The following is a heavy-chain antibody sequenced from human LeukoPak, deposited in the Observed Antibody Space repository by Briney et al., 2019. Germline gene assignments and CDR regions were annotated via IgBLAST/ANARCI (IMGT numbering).Heavy chain of an antibody. D-gene: IGHD3-22*01. CDR2: ISSSGSTI. CDR3: ARDRSSYYDSSGYYLFDY. V-gene: IGHV3-48*03. Sequence: GGPLRLSCAASGFTFSSYEMNWVRQAPGKGLEWVSYISSSGSTIYYADSVKGRFTISRDNAKNSLYLQMNSLRAEDTAVYYCARDRSSYYDSSGYYLFDYWGQGTLVTVSS. J-gene: IGHJ4*02. CDR1: GFTFSSYE.